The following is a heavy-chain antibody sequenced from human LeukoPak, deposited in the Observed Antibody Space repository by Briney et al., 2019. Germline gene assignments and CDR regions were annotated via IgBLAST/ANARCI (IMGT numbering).Heavy chain of an antibody. CDR2: IRSKAYGGTT. CDR3: TRDLFVRAYYGDSLDAFDI. J-gene: IGHJ3*02. D-gene: IGHD4-17*01. Sequence: GGSLRLPCTASGFTFGDYAMSWFRQAPGKGLEWVGFIRSKAYGGTTEYAASVKGRFTISRDDSKSIAYLQMNSLKTEDTAVYYCTRDLFVRAYYGDSLDAFDIWGQGTMVTVSS. V-gene: IGHV3-49*03. CDR1: GFTFGDYA.